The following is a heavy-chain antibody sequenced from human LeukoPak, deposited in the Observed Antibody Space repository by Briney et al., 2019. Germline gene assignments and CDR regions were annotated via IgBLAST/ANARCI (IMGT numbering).Heavy chain of an antibody. J-gene: IGHJ4*02. CDR2: IYWDDDR. V-gene: IGHV2-5*02. CDR3: AHRKNYYDSSVFDN. D-gene: IGHD3-22*01. CDR1: GFSLNTRGVG. Sequence: SGPTLVNPTQALTLTCTFSGFSLNTRGVGVGWIRQPPGRALEWLALIYWDDDRRYSPSLKSRLTITKDTSKNQVVLTMTNMDPVDTATYFCAHRKNYYDSSVFDNWGQGTLVTVSS.